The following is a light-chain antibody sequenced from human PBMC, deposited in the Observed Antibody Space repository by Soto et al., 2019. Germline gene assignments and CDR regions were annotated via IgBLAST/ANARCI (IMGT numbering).Light chain of an antibody. V-gene: IGLV4-69*01. CDR1: SGHSSYA. CDR3: QTWDTGARVV. Sequence: QPVLTQSPSASASLGASVKLTCTLSSGHSSYAIAWHHQHPEKGPRYLMTLSSDGSHSKGDGIPDRFSGSSSGAERYLTISSLHSEDEADYYCQTWDTGARVVFGGGTKLTVL. J-gene: IGLJ2*01. CDR2: LSSDGSH.